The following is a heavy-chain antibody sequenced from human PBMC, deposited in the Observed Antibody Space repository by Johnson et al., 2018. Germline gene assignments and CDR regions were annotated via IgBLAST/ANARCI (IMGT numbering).Heavy chain of an antibody. Sequence: QVQLQESGPGLVKPSETLSLTCTVSGGSISSSSYYWGWIRQPPGKGLEWIGSIYYSGSTYYNPSLKSRVTISVDTSKNQSSLKLSAVTAADTAVYYCARVAYSNYFYYYYYMDGGGKGTTVTVSS. CDR2: IYYSGST. CDR1: GGSISSSSYY. J-gene: IGHJ6*03. V-gene: IGHV4-39*07. D-gene: IGHD4-11*01. CDR3: ARVAYSNYFYYYYYMDG.